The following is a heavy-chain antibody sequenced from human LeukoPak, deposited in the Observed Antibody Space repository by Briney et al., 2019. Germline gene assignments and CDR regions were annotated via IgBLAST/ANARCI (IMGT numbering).Heavy chain of an antibody. J-gene: IGHJ3*02. D-gene: IGHD5-12*01. V-gene: IGHV1-24*01. CDR2: FDPEDGET. Sequence: ASVKVSCKTSGYTFTGYYMHWVRQAPGKGLEWMGGFDPEDGETIYAQKFQGRVTMTEDTSTDTAYMELSSLRSEDTAVYYCATDRLGYSGYDFLHDAFDIWGQGTMVTVSS. CDR1: GYTFTGYY. CDR3: ATDRLGYSGYDFLHDAFDI.